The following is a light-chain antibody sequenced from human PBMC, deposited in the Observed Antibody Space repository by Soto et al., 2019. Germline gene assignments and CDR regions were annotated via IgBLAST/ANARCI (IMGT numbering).Light chain of an antibody. CDR1: SSNIGAGYD. V-gene: IGLV1-40*01. CDR2: GNG. J-gene: IGLJ3*02. Sequence: QSVLTQPPSVSGAPGQRVTISCTGSSSNIGAGYDVHWYQQLPGTAPKLLIYGNGNRPSGVPDRFSGSKSGTSASLAITGLQAEDEADYSCQSYDSSQSAWVFGGGTKLTVL. CDR3: QSYDSSQSAWV.